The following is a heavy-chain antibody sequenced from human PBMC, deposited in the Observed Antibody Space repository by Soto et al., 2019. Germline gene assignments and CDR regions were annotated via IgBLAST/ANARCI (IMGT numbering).Heavy chain of an antibody. CDR2: ASHTGGT. D-gene: IGHD1-1*01. V-gene: IGHV4-34*01. CDR3: ARSRNLDV. J-gene: IGHJ6*02. CDR1: GGSFSGWH. Sequence: QVQVQQWGAGLLKFSETLSLTCAVNGGSFSGWHWNWIRQPPGKGLEWIGEASHTGGTNYNPSLESRVTISVDRSRNQLSLKLTSVSAADTAVYYCARSRNLDVWGPGTTVIASS.